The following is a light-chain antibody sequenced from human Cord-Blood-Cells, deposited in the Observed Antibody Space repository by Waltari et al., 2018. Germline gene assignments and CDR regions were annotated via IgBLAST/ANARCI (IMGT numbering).Light chain of an antibody. CDR1: SLRSYY. CDR2: GKN. J-gene: IGLJ2*01. V-gene: IGLV3-19*01. CDR3: NSRDSSGNHLV. Sequence: SSELTQDPAVSVALGQTVRITCQGDSLRSYYASWYQQKPGQAPVLVIYGKNNRPSGIPDRFPGSSSRNTASLTITGAHAEDEADYYCNSRDSSGNHLVFGGGTKLTVL.